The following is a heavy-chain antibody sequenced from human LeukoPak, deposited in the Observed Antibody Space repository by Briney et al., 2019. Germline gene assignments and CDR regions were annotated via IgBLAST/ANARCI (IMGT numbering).Heavy chain of an antibody. J-gene: IGHJ3*02. Sequence: GRSLRLSCAASGFTFSSYVLHWVRQAPGKGLEWVAVISYDGSSKFYADSVRGRFTISRDNSKNTLYLQMNSLRAEDTAIYYCAKADGIGWYGLRGAFDIWGQGTMVTVSS. D-gene: IGHD6-19*01. CDR2: ISYDGSSK. CDR1: GFTFSSYV. V-gene: IGHV3-30*18. CDR3: AKADGIGWYGLRGAFDI.